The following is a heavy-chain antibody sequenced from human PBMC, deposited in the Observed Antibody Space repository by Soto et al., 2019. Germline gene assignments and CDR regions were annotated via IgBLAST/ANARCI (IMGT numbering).Heavy chain of an antibody. Sequence: QVQLVQSGADVQRPGSSVRVSCKASGDTFNFYTINWVRQAPGQGLQWMGRINPILSMSYYAPRFQGRVTMTADKSTSTAYMELSSLRSEDTAMYYCATSYGSGYRAFDSWGQGALVTVSS. J-gene: IGHJ4*02. CDR1: GDTFNFYT. D-gene: IGHD3-10*01. CDR3: ATSYGSGYRAFDS. CDR2: INPILSMS. V-gene: IGHV1-69*02.